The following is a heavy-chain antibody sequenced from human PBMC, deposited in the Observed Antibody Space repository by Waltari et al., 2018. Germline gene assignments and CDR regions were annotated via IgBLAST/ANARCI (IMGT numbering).Heavy chain of an antibody. J-gene: IGHJ5*02. CDR1: GYSISSGYY. CDR2: IYHSGST. Sequence: QVQLQESGPGLVKPSETLSLTCAVSGYSISSGYYWGWIRQPPGKGLEWIGSIYHSGSTYYNPSLKSRVTISVDTSKNQFSLKLSSVTAADTAVYYCARQIAAAGTWWFDPWGQGTLVTVSS. V-gene: IGHV4-38-2*01. D-gene: IGHD6-13*01. CDR3: ARQIAAAGTWWFDP.